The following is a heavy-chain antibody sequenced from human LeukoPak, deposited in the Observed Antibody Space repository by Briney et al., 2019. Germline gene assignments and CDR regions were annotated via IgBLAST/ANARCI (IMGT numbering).Heavy chain of an antibody. Sequence: SETLSLTCTVSGYSISSGYYWGWIRPPPGKGLEWIGSIYHSGSTYYNPSLKSRVTISVETSKKHVCLKMSSVTAADTAVYYCARETYYYDSSGYYNRGDFDYWGQGTLVTVSS. J-gene: IGHJ4*02. CDR3: ARETYYYDSSGYYNRGDFDY. V-gene: IGHV4-38-2*02. CDR1: GYSISSGYY. CDR2: IYHSGST. D-gene: IGHD3-22*01.